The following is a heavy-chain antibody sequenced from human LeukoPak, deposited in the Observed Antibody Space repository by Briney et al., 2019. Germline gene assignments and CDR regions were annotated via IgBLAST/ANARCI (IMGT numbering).Heavy chain of an antibody. CDR3: ARGALSRSLTGDLHYYMDV. CDR1: GFTFTSHV. D-gene: IGHD7-27*01. J-gene: IGHJ6*03. V-gene: IGHV1-3*01. CDR2: INADTGDT. Sequence: ASVSVSCRASGFTFTSHVIHWARQAPGQRLEWMGWINADTGDTRYSQSFQGRVTITTDESTTTAYMELSSLRSEDTAVYYCARGALSRSLTGDLHYYMDVWGKGTTVSVSS.